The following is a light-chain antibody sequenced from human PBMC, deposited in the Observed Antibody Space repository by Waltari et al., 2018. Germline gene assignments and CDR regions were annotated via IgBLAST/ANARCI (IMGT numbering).Light chain of an antibody. Sequence: DIVMTQYPDSLALSLGERATINCKSSQSVLHSTNNKNYLAWYQQKPGQPPNLLIYWSSTRESGVPDRVSGSGSGTDFTLTISSLQAEDVAVYYCQQYYNAPLTFGGGTKVEIK. CDR2: WSS. J-gene: IGKJ4*01. V-gene: IGKV4-1*01. CDR1: QSVLHSTNNKNY. CDR3: QQYYNAPLT.